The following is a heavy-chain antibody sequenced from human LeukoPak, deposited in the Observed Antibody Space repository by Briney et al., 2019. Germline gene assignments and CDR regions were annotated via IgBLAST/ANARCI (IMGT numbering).Heavy chain of an antibody. V-gene: IGHV4-4*07. CDR1: GGSLSSYY. Sequence: SETLPLTCTVSGGSLSSYYWSWIRQPAGKGLEWIGRIYTSGSTNYNPSLKSRVTMSVDTSKNQFSLKLSSVTAADTAVYYCARIRALGPDQYYFDYWGQGTLVTVSS. CDR3: ARIRALGPDQYYFDY. D-gene: IGHD3/OR15-3a*01. J-gene: IGHJ4*02. CDR2: IYTSGST.